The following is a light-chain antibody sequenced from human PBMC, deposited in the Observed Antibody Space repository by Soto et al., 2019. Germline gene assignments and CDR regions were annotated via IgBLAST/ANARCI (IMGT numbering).Light chain of an antibody. Sequence: SYELTQPLSVSVALGQTARITCGGNNIGSKNVHWYQQKPGQAPVLVIFRDSNRPSGIPERFSGSNSGNTATLTISRAQAGDEADYYCHVWDYTTAVFGGGTKLTVL. V-gene: IGLV3-9*01. J-gene: IGLJ3*02. CDR3: HVWDYTTAV. CDR2: RDS. CDR1: NIGSKN.